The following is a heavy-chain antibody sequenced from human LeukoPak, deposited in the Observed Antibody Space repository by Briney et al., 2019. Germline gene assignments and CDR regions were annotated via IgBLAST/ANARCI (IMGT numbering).Heavy chain of an antibody. D-gene: IGHD1-1*01. CDR1: GGSMKNKNYS. CDR2: IHDSGST. Sequence: SETLSLTCTVSGGSMKNKNYSWGWIRQAPGQGLEWIGSIHDSGSTYKNPSLKSRLTISIVTSKNQFSLKLNSVTAADTALYYCASAWRGLTGIDKRGYYFDSWGQGSLVTVFS. J-gene: IGHJ4*02. CDR3: ASAWRGLTGIDKRGYYFDS. V-gene: IGHV4-39*07.